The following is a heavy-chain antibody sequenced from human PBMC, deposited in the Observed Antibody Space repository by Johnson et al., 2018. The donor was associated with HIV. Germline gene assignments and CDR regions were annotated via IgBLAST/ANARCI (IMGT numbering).Heavy chain of an antibody. CDR2: ISWNSGSK. J-gene: IGHJ3*02. CDR1: GFIFNDYA. Sequence: VQLVESGGGMVQPGRSLRLSCAATGFIFNDYALHWVRQAPGKGLEWVSGISWNSGSKDYADSVKGRFTISRYNAKNSMYLQMNSLSPEDTAVYYCAREDVSSGYAGTFDIWGQGTLVTVSS. V-gene: IGHV3-9*01. CDR3: AREDVSSGYAGTFDI. D-gene: IGHD5-12*01.